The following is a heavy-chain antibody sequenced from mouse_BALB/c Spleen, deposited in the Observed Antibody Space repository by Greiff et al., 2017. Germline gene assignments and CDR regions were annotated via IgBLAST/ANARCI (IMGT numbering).Heavy chain of an antibody. CDR3: ARRGVERSFDY. Sequence: QVQLQQSGAELAKPGASVKMSCKASGYTFTSYWMHWVKQRPGQGMEWIGYINPSTGYTEYNQKFKDKATLTADKSSSTAYMQLSSLTSEDSAVYYCARRGVERSFDYWGQGTAVTVAS. CDR2: INPSTGYT. CDR1: GYTFTSYW. V-gene: IGHV1-7*01. J-gene: IGHJ2*01. D-gene: IGHD1-3*01.